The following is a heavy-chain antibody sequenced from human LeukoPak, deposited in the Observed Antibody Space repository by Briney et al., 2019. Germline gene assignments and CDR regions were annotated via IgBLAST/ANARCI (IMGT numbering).Heavy chain of an antibody. Sequence: PGGSLRLSCAASGFTFSSYAMSWVRQAPGKGLGWVSAINYSGGHTYYADSVKGRFTISRDNSKNTLYLQMNSLRAEDTAVYYCTIRIAARPFSPPFDYWGQGSLLTVSS. CDR1: GFTFSSYA. J-gene: IGHJ4*02. V-gene: IGHV3-23*01. D-gene: IGHD6-6*01. CDR3: TIRIAARPFSPPFDY. CDR2: INYSGGHT.